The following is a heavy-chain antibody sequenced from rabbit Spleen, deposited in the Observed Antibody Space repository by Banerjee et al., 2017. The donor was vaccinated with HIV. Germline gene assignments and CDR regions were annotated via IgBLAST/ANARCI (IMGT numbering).Heavy chain of an antibody. Sequence: QSLEESGGGLVQPGGSLKLSCKASGFDLSSYGVSWVRQAPGKGLEWIGYIDLVFGSTYYASWVNGRFTISSHNAQNTLYLQLNSLTVADTAIYFCVRGASSSGYYNLWGPGTLVTVS. J-gene: IGHJ4*01. CDR2: IDLVFGST. CDR3: VRGASSSGYYNL. D-gene: IGHD1-1*01. CDR1: GFDLSSYG. V-gene: IGHV1S7*01.